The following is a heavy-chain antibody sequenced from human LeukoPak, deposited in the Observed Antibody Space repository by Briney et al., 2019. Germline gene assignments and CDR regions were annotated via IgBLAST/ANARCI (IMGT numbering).Heavy chain of an antibody. CDR2: IYYSGNT. J-gene: IGHJ5*02. CDR3: ARVRGYYRGKRFDP. CDR1: GGSISSSSYY. V-gene: IGHV4-39*07. Sequence: PSETLSLTCTVSGGSISSSSYYWGWIRQPPGKGLEWIGSIYYSGNTHYNPSLKSRVTISVDTSKNQFSLKLSSVTAADTAVYYCARVRGYYRGKRFDPWGQGTLVTVSS. D-gene: IGHD3-22*01.